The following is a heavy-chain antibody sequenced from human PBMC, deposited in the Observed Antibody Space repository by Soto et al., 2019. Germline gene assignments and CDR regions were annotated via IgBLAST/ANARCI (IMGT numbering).Heavy chain of an antibody. CDR1: GFTFTDYA. V-gene: IGHV3-23*01. CDR2: ISGSGGST. Sequence: GGSLRLSCAASGFTFTDYAMSWVRQAPGKGLEWVSAISGSGGSTYYADSVKGRFTISRDNSKNTLYLQMNSLRAEDTAVYYCAKPIRLGELSSFDYWGQGTLVTVSS. J-gene: IGHJ4*02. D-gene: IGHD3-16*02. CDR3: AKPIRLGELSSFDY.